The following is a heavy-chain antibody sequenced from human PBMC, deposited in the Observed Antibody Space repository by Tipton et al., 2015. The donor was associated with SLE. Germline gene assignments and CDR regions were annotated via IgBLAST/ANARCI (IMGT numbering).Heavy chain of an antibody. V-gene: IGHV3-66*02. Sequence: SLRLSCSASGFTFSSYAMHWVRQAPGKGLERVSVIYSGGSTYYADSVKGRFTISRDNSKNTLYLQMNSLRAEDTAVYYCARDPPDGMDVWGQGTTVTVSS. CDR3: ARDPPDGMDV. CDR1: GFTFSSYA. CDR2: IYSGGST. J-gene: IGHJ6*02.